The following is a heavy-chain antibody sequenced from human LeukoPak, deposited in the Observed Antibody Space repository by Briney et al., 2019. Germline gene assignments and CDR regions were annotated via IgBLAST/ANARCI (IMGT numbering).Heavy chain of an antibody. CDR1: ESVFSRHT. Sequence: GGSLRLSCTAPESVFSRHTMNWVRQAPGKGLGWVSSIGSGSDYIKYADSVKGRFSISRDNAKSSLFLQMNSLRDEDMGIYYCAREFDSKGRFDWWGQGTPVTVSA. J-gene: IGHJ4*02. CDR3: AREFDSKGRFDW. CDR2: IGSGSDYI. V-gene: IGHV3-21*01. D-gene: IGHD4-11*01.